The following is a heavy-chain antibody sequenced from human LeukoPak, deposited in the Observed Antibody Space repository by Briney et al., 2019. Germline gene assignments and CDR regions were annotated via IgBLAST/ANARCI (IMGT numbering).Heavy chain of an antibody. CDR1: GGSIGSYY. J-gene: IGHJ4*02. V-gene: IGHV4-59*01. D-gene: IGHD3-16*02. Sequence: SETLSLTCTVSGGSIGSYYWSWIRQPPGKGLEWIGYIYYSGSTNYNPSLKSRVTISVDTSKNQFSLKLSSVTAADTAVYYCARVLSNRYLYLFDYWGQGTLVTVSS. CDR2: IYYSGST. CDR3: ARVLSNRYLYLFDY.